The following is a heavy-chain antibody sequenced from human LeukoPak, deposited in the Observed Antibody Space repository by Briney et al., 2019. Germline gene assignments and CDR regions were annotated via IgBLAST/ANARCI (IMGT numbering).Heavy chain of an antibody. CDR2: ISGSSTTI. Sequence: PGGSLRLSCAASGFTFSSYSMNWVRQAPGKGLEWVSYISGSSTTIYYTDSVKGRFTVFRDNAKNSLYLQMNSLRAEGTAVYYCARAKPPDFWGQGTLVTVSS. V-gene: IGHV3-48*01. J-gene: IGHJ4*02. CDR3: ARAKPPDF. CDR1: GFTFSSYS.